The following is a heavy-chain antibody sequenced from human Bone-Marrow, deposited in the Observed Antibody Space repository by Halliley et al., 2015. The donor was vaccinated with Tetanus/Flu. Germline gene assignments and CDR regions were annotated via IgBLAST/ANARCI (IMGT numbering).Heavy chain of an antibody. J-gene: IGHJ6*04. D-gene: IGHD3-3*01. V-gene: IGHV1-69*01. CDR2: IMPLLGTP. CDR1: GGTFTNYV. Sequence: QVQLVQSGAEVKKPGSSVKVSCKASGGTFTNYVISWVRQAPGQGLEWMGGIMPLLGTPHYVQKFQGRVTITADESTSTIYMEVSRLRSEDTAVYYCASDKEYDFWSGPNFYFYGMDVWGKGTTVTVSS. CDR3: ASDKEYDFWSGPNFYFYGMDV.